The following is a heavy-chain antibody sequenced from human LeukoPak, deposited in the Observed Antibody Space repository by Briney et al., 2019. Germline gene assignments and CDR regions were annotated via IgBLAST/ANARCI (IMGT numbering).Heavy chain of an antibody. CDR3: ATLHKFVVVPAALDYFDY. J-gene: IGHJ4*02. D-gene: IGHD2-2*01. V-gene: IGHV4-38-2*01. Sequence: PSETLSLTCAVSGYSISSGYYWGWIRQPPGKGLEWIGSIYHSGSTYYNPSLKSRVTISVDTSKNQFSLKLSSVTAADTAVYYCATLHKFVVVPAALDYFDYWGQGTLVTVSS. CDR1: GYSISSGYY. CDR2: IYHSGST.